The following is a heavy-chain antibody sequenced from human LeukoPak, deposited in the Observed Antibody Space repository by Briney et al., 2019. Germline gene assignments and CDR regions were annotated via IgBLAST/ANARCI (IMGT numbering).Heavy chain of an antibody. CDR1: GGSLSSYY. Sequence: PSETLSLTCTVSGGSLSSYYWSWIRQPPGKGLEWIGYIYYSGSTNYNPSLKSRVTISVDTSKNQFSLKLSSVTAADTAVYYCARAQYYDFWSGFYYMDVWGKGTTVTVSS. J-gene: IGHJ6*03. V-gene: IGHV4-59*01. CDR2: IYYSGST. D-gene: IGHD3-3*01. CDR3: ARAQYYDFWSGFYYMDV.